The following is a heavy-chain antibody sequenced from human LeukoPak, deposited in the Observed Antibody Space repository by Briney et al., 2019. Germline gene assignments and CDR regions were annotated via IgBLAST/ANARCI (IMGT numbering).Heavy chain of an antibody. CDR3: ARGPRDSSGCPRFQTFDY. D-gene: IGHD6-19*01. V-gene: IGHV3-21*01. CDR1: GFTFSSYS. Sequence: NPGGSLRLSCAASGFTFSSYSMSWVRQAPGKGLEWVSSISSSSSYIYYADSVKGRFTISRDNAKNSLYLQMNSLRAEDTAVYYCARGPRDSSGCPRFQTFDYWGQGTLVTVSS. J-gene: IGHJ4*02. CDR2: ISSSSSYI.